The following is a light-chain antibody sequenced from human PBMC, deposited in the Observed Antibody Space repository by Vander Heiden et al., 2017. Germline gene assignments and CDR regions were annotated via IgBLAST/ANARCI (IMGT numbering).Light chain of an antibody. CDR3: QSYDSSLSGYV. CDR2: GNS. V-gene: IGLV1-40*01. CDR1: SSNIGAGYD. J-gene: IGLJ1*01. Sequence: QSVLTQPPSASGAPGQRVTISCTGSSSNIGAGYDVHWYQQLPGTAPKLLIYGNSNRPSGVPDRSSGSKSGTSASLAITGLQAEDEADYYCQSYDSSLSGYVFGTGTKVTVL.